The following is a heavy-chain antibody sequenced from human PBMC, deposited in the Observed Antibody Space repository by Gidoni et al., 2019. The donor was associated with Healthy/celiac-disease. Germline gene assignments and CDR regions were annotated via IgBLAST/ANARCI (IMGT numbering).Heavy chain of an antibody. CDR2: IYSGGST. J-gene: IGHJ6*02. CDR3: ARYYYGSGSYFLVGMDV. CDR1: GFTVSSNY. D-gene: IGHD3-10*01. Sequence: EVQLVESGGGLVQPGGSLRLSCAASGFTVSSNYMSWVRQAPGKGLEWVSVIYSGGSTYYAYSVKGRFTISRHNSKNTLYLQMNSLRAEDTAVYYCARYYYGSGSYFLVGMDVWGQGTTVTVSS. V-gene: IGHV3-53*04.